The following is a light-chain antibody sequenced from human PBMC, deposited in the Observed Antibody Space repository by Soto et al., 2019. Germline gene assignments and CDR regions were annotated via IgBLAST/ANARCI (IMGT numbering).Light chain of an antibody. V-gene: IGKV1-39*01. CDR1: ENISRH. CDR3: QQTYTTLSFA. J-gene: IGKJ5*01. CDR2: AAS. Sequence: DIQMTQSPSSLSGSVGDRVTITCRASENISRHLNWYQQKPGKAPKLLIYAASSLQNGVPSRFRGGGPGTDFTLTISNLQPEDLATYYCQQTYTTLSFAFGQGTRLVSK.